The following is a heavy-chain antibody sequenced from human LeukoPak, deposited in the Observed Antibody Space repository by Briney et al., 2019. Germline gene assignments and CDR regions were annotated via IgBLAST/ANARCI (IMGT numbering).Heavy chain of an antibody. Sequence: PSETLSLTRAVYGGSFSGYYWSWIRQPPGKGLEWIGEINHSGSTNYNPSLKSRVTISVDTSKNQFSLKLSSVTAADTAVYYCASRLIEYYDSSGYYPWGQGTLVTVSS. CDR3: ASRLIEYYDSSGYYP. CDR1: GGSFSGYY. D-gene: IGHD3-22*01. V-gene: IGHV4-34*01. CDR2: INHSGST. J-gene: IGHJ5*02.